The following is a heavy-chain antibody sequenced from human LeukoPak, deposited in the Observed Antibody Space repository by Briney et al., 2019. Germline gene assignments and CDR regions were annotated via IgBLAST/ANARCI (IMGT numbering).Heavy chain of an antibody. D-gene: IGHD4-11*01. CDR2: INPNSGGT. J-gene: IGHJ4*02. V-gene: IGHV1-2*02. Sequence: ASVKVSCKASGYTFTGYYMHWVRQAPGQGLEWMGWINPNSGGTNYAQKFQGRVTMTRDTSISTAYMELSRLRSDDAAVYYCASSDYSNRFFDYWGQGTLVTVSS. CDR1: GYTFTGYY. CDR3: ASSDYSNRFFDY.